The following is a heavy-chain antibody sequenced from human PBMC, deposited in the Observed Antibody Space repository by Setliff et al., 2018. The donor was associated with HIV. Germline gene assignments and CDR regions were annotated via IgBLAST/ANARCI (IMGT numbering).Heavy chain of an antibody. D-gene: IGHD6-13*01. V-gene: IGHV1-2*04. J-gene: IGHJ6*02. CDR2: INPNSGGT. CDR1: GYTFTDYY. CDR3: ARDAVLSSSWNVLPGYGMDV. Sequence: ASVKVSCKASGYTFTDYYMHWVRQAPGQGLEWMGWINPNSGGTNFAQKFQGWVTMTRDTSISTAYMELSRLRSDDTAVYYCARDAVLSSSWNVLPGYGMDVWGQGTTVTVSS.